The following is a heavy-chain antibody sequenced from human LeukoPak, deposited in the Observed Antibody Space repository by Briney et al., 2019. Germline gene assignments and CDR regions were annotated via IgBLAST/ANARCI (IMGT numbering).Heavy chain of an antibody. CDR3: ARGTVGAKF. J-gene: IGHJ4*02. CDR1: GFTLTSDS. V-gene: IGHV3-48*04. CDR2: ISSGATTT. Sequence: GGSLRLSCAASGFTLTSDSMNWVRQVPGKGLEWISYISSGATTTYYADSVKGRFTISRDSAKNSLYLQMNSLRVEDTAVYYCARGTVGAKFWGQGTLVAVSS. D-gene: IGHD1-26*01.